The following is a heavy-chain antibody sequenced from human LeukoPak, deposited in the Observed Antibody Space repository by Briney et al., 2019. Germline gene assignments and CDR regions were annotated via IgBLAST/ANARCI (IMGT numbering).Heavy chain of an antibody. CDR1: GFTFSSYA. D-gene: IGHD2-21*02. CDR2: ISGSGGST. Sequence: GGSLRLSCAASGFTFSSYAMSWVRQAPGKGLEWVSGISGSGGSTYYADSVKGRFTISRDNSKNTLYLQMNSLRAEDTAVYYCAKDVEALVAVTARFDYWGQGTLVTVSS. J-gene: IGHJ4*02. V-gene: IGHV3-23*01. CDR3: AKDVEALVAVTARFDY.